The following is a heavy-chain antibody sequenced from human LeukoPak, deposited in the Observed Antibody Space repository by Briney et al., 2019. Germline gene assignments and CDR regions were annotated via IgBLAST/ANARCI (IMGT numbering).Heavy chain of an antibody. CDR2: INHRGSI. V-gene: IGHV4-34*01. CDR1: GGSFSGYY. J-gene: IGHJ6*03. Sequence: SETLSLTCAVYGGSFSGYYWSWIRQAPGKGLEWIGEINHRGSINYNPSLKSRVTISVDTSKNQFSLKLISVTAADTAVYYCARDKWELSYYMDVWGKGTTVTVSS. D-gene: IGHD1-26*01. CDR3: ARDKWELSYYMDV.